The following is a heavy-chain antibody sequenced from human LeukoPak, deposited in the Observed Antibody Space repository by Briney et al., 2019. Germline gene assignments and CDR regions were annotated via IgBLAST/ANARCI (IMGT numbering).Heavy chain of an antibody. Sequence: LGESLKISCKGSGYSFTSYWIGWVRQMSGKGLEWMGIIYPGDSDTRYSPSFQGQVTISADKSISTAYLQWSSLKASDTAMYYCARRGRRDGYLNWFDPWGQGTLVTVSS. CDR2: IYPGDSDT. D-gene: IGHD5-24*01. CDR3: ARRGRRDGYLNWFDP. CDR1: GYSFTSYW. V-gene: IGHV5-51*01. J-gene: IGHJ5*02.